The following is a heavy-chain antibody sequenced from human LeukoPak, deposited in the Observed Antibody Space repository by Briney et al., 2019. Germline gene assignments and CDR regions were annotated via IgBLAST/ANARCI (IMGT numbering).Heavy chain of an antibody. D-gene: IGHD3-3*01. CDR1: GFTFSSYS. CDR3: ARDNAIFGSAYFDY. J-gene: IGHJ4*02. V-gene: IGHV3-48*01. Sequence: GGSLRLSCAASGFTFSSYSMNWVRQAPGKGLEWVSYISSSSSTIYYADSVKGRFTISRDNAKNSLYLQMNSLRAEDTAVYYCARDNAIFGSAYFDYWGQGTLVTASS. CDR2: ISSSSSTI.